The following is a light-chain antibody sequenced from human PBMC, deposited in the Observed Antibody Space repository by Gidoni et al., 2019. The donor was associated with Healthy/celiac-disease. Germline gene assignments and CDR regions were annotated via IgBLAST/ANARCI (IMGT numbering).Light chain of an antibody. CDR3: QQYNNWPPWT. CDR1: QSVSSN. CDR2: GAS. Sequence: EIVMTQSPATLSVSPGERATRSCRASQSVSSNLAWYQQKPGQAPRLLIYGASTRAPCIPARFSGSESWTACTLTISSLQSEDFAVYYCQQYNNWPPWTFGQXTKVEIK. V-gene: IGKV3-15*01. J-gene: IGKJ1*01.